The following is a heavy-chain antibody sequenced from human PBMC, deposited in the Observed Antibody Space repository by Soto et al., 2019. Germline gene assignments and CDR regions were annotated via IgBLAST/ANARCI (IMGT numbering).Heavy chain of an antibody. J-gene: IGHJ6*02. D-gene: IGHD2-2*02. CDR2: ISYDGSNK. Sequence: GGSLRLSCAASGFTFSSYGMHWVRQAPGKGLEWVAVISYDGSNKYYADSVKGRFTISRDNSKNTLYLQMNSLRAEDTAVYYCEQGSAIAYYYGMDVWGQGTTVTVSS. V-gene: IGHV3-30*18. CDR3: EQGSAIAYYYGMDV. CDR1: GFTFSSYG.